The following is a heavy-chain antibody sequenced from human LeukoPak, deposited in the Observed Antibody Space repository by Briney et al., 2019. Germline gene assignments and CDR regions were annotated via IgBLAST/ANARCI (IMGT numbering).Heavy chain of an antibody. V-gene: IGHV3-30*04. CDR3: ARDRLPGCSGGSCYSYYYYGMDV. D-gene: IGHD2-15*01. J-gene: IGHJ6*04. Sequence: GWSLRLSCAASGFTFSSYAMHWVRQAPGKGLEWVAVISYDGSNKYYADSVKGRFTISRDNSENTLYLQMNSLRAEDTAVYYCARDRLPGCSGGSCYSYYYYGMDVWGKGTTVTVSS. CDR1: GFTFSSYA. CDR2: ISYDGSNK.